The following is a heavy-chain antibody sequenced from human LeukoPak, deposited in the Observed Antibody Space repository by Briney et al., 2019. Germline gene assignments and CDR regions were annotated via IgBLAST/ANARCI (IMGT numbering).Heavy chain of an antibody. CDR3: ARAKWELSYFGY. V-gene: IGHV4-30-4*01. CDR1: GGSISSGDYY. CDR2: IYYSGST. D-gene: IGHD1-26*01. J-gene: IGHJ4*02. Sequence: SETLSLTCTVSGGSISSGDYYWSWIRQPPGKGLEWIGYIYYSGSTYYNPSLKSRVTISVDTSKNQFSLKLSSVTAADTAVYYCARAKWELSYFGYWGQGTLVTVSS.